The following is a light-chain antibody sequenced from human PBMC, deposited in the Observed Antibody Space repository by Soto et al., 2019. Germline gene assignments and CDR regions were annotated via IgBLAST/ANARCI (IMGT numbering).Light chain of an antibody. J-gene: IGKJ1*01. CDR3: QQYNNWAGT. CDR2: DAS. Sequence: IQMTQSPSTLSATAGDRATITCRASQSISAWLAWYQQKPGKAPKLLIYDASNLESGVPSRFSGSGSGTEFTLTISSLQSEDFAVYYCQQYNNWAGTFGQGTMV. V-gene: IGKV1-5*01. CDR1: QSISAW.